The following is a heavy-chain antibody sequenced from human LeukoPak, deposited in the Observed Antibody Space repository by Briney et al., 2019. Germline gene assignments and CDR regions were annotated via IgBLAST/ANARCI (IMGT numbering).Heavy chain of an antibody. CDR2: IRSSGSAI. J-gene: IGHJ4*02. CDR3: ASGVIAGRNY. V-gene: IGHV3-48*03. D-gene: IGHD6-6*01. Sequence: GGSLRLSCAASGFTFSSYAMSWVRQAPGKGLEWVSYIRSSGSAIYYADSVKGRFTISRNDAKNSLYLQMSSLRAEDTAVYYCASGVIAGRNYWGQGTLVTVSS. CDR1: GFTFSSYA.